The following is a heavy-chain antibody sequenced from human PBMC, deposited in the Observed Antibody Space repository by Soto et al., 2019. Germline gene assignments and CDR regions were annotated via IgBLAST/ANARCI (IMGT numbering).Heavy chain of an antibody. D-gene: IGHD6-19*01. J-gene: IGHJ6*02. CDR1: GYTFTSYG. CDR3: ARANGSGWYSYYYYGMDV. CDR2: ISAYNGNT. Sequence: QVQLVQSGAEVKKPGASVKVSCKASGYTFTSYGISWVRQAPGQGLEWMGWISAYNGNTNYAQKLQGRVTMTTDTSTSPAYMELRSLRSDDTAVYYCARANGSGWYSYYYYGMDVWGQGTTVTVSS. V-gene: IGHV1-18*01.